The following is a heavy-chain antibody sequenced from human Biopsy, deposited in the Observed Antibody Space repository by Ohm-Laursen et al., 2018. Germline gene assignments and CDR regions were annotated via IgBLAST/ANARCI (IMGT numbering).Heavy chain of an antibody. CDR2: IHLRDYNT. CDR1: FFTLHPHV. Sequence: SLRLSLPHSFFTLHPHVLNWLRPTPPKARAWVGRIHLRDYNTYYADSVRGRFTTPRDNSKQKVHLEINSLTADDTAVYYCVKQWGDYNFDSWGQGTLVTVSS. D-gene: IGHD1-14*01. CDR3: VKQWGDYNFDS. V-gene: IGHV3-23*01. J-gene: IGHJ5*01.